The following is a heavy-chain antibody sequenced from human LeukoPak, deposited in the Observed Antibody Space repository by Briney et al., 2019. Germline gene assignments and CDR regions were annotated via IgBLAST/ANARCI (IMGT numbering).Heavy chain of an antibody. CDR1: GYTFTGYY. CDR2: INPNSGGT. V-gene: IGHV1-2*02. D-gene: IGHD2-15*01. Sequence: GASVKASCKASGYTFTGYYMHWVRQAPGQGLEWMGWINPNSGGTNYAQKFQGRVTMTRDTSISTAYMELSRLRSDDTAVYYCARGRVYCSGGSCYFFRFDPRGQGTLVTVSS. J-gene: IGHJ5*02. CDR3: ARGRVYCSGGSCYFFRFDP.